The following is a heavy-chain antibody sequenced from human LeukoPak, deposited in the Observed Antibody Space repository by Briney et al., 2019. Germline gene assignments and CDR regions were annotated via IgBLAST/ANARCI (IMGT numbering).Heavy chain of an antibody. Sequence: SETLSLTCTVSGGSISSYYWSWIRQSPGKGIQWIGYISDSGNNNYNPSLKSRVTISVDTSKKQFSLRMTSVTAADTAVYYCARGVDYLFSFDRWGQGTLVTVSS. V-gene: IGHV4-59*01. D-gene: IGHD3-16*01. CDR3: ARGVDYLFSFDR. CDR1: GGSISSYY. J-gene: IGHJ4*02. CDR2: ISDSGNN.